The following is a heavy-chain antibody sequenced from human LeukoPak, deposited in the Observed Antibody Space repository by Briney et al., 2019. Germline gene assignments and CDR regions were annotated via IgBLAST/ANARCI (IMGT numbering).Heavy chain of an antibody. V-gene: IGHV4-39*01. CDR3: APRGGYSSGYLDYFDF. J-gene: IGHJ4*02. CDR2: IYYSGNY. CDR1: GGSISSSSYY. D-gene: IGHD3-22*01. Sequence: SETLSLTCTVSGGSISSSSYYWGWLRQPPGKGLEWIGSIYYSGNYYYNPSLKSRVTISVDTSKNQFSLKLSSVTATDTAVYYCAPRGGYSSGYLDYFDFWGQGTLVTVFS.